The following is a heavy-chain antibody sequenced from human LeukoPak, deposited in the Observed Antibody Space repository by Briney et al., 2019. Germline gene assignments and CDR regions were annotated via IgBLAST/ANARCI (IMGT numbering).Heavy chain of an antibody. J-gene: IGHJ4*02. CDR2: ISSNSSYI. Sequence: GGSLRLSCAASGFTFSSYSMNWVRQAPGKGLEWVSSISSNSSYIYYADSVKGRFTVSRDNAKNSLYLQMNSLRAEDTAVYYCARDLGYYYDSSGQNYWGQGTLVTVSS. D-gene: IGHD3-22*01. CDR3: ARDLGYYYDSSGQNY. V-gene: IGHV3-21*01. CDR1: GFTFSSYS.